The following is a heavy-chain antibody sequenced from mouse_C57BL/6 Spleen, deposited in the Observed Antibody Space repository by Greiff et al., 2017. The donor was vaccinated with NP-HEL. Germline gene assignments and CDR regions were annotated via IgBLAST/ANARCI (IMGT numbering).Heavy chain of an antibody. D-gene: IGHD2-3*01. J-gene: IGHJ3*01. Sequence: QVQLQQPGAELVKPGASVKMSCKASGYTFTSYWITWVKQRPGQGLEWIGDIYPGSGSTNYNEKFKSKATLTVDTSSSTAYRQLSSLTSEDSAVYYCASPGDDGYYWFAYWGQGTLVTVSA. CDR3: ASPGDDGYYWFAY. CDR2: IYPGSGST. V-gene: IGHV1-55*01. CDR1: GYTFTSYW.